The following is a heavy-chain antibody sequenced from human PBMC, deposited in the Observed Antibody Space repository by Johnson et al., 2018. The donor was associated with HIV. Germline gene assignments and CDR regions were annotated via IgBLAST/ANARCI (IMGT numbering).Heavy chain of an antibody. V-gene: IGHV3-33*08. J-gene: IGHJ3*01. D-gene: IGHD1-26*01. Sequence: QMQLVESGGGLVKPGGSLRLSCAASGFTFSNAWMSWVRQAPGKGLEWVAVIWYDGSNKYYADSVKGRFTISRDNSKNTLYLQMNSLRAEDTAVYYCARGREDFWGQGTMVTVSP. CDR3: ARGREDF. CDR2: IWYDGSNK. CDR1: GFTFSNAW.